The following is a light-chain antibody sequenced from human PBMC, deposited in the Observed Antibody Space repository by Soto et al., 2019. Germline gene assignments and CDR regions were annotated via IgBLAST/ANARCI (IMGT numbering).Light chain of an antibody. CDR2: EDT. J-gene: IGLJ2*01. Sequence: QSALTQPASVSGSPGQPITISCTGTSSDVGRYHLVSWYQQHPGKAPKLMIFEDTERPSGVSNRFSGSKSGNTASLTISGLQTEDEADYYCCSYAGGTSVVFGGGTKLTVL. V-gene: IGLV2-23*01. CDR1: SSDVGRYHL. CDR3: CSYAGGTSVV.